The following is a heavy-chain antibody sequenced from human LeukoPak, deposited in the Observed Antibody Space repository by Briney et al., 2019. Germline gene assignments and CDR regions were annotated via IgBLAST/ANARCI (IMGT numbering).Heavy chain of an antibody. CDR2: ISKDGSNK. V-gene: IGHV3-30*18. CDR3: AKDRDGDYYFDY. J-gene: IGHJ4*02. Sequence: GRSLRLSCAASGFTFSSYGMHWVRQAPGKGLEWVAVISKDGSNKYYADSVKGRFTISRDTSKNTLYLQLNSLRAEDTAIYYCAKDRDGDYYFDYWGQGTLVTVSS. CDR1: GFTFSSYG.